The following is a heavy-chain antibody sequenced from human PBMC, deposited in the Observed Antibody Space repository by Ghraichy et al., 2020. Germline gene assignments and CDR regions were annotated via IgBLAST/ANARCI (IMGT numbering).Heavy chain of an antibody. CDR1: GYTFTGYY. J-gene: IGHJ3*02. CDR2: INPNSGGT. Sequence: ASVKVSCKASGYTFTGYYMHWVRQAPGQGLEWMGWINPNSGGTNYAQKFQGRVTMTRDTSISTAYMELSRLRSDDTAVYYCAREKLRGDYGDYDQLDDAFDIWGQGTMVTVSS. CDR3: AREKLRGDYGDYDQLDDAFDI. V-gene: IGHV1-2*02. D-gene: IGHD4-17*01.